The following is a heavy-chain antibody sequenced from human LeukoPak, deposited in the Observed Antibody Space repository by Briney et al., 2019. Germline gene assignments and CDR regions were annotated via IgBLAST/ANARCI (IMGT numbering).Heavy chain of an antibody. Sequence: GRSLRLSCAAPGFTFSSYVMHWVRQAPGKGLEWVAIISYDGSNEYYADSVKGRFTFSRDNSKNTLYLQMNSLRAEDTAVYYCAKLVDYDILTGHFDYWGQGTLVTVSS. D-gene: IGHD3-9*01. J-gene: IGHJ4*02. CDR3: AKLVDYDILTGHFDY. CDR1: GFTFSSYV. CDR2: ISYDGSNE. V-gene: IGHV3-30*04.